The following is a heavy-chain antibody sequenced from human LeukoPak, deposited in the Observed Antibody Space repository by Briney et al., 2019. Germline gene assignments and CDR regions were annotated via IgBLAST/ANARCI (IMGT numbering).Heavy chain of an antibody. D-gene: IGHD1-26*01. CDR1: GDSISRGDYY. V-gene: IGHV4-39*01. CDR2: IYKSGNT. Sequence: SETLSLTCTVSGDSISRGDYYWGWIRQPPGKGLEWIGNIYKSGNTYYDPSLKSRVIISVDMSKNQFSLNLNSVTAADTALYSCARHYLGGNYPDYFNHWGQGTLVTVSS. J-gene: IGHJ4*02. CDR3: ARHYLGGNYPDYFNH.